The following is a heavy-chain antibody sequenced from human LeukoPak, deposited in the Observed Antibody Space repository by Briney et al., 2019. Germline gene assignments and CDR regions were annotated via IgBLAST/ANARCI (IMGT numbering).Heavy chain of an antibody. CDR2: ISYDGSNK. CDR3: AKDLLYYGPGTYYNAAEYFQF. J-gene: IGHJ1*01. CDR1: GFSVSSNY. D-gene: IGHD3-10*01. V-gene: IGHV3-30*18. Sequence: GGSLRLSCAASGFSVSSNYMSWVRQAPGKGLEWVAVISYDGSNKDYADSVKGRFTISRDNSRNTLSLQMNSLRPEDTAVYYCAKDLLYYGPGTYYNAAEYFQFWGQGTQVTVSS.